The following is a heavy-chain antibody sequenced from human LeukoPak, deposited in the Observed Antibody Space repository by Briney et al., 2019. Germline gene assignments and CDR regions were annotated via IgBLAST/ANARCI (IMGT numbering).Heavy chain of an antibody. V-gene: IGHV7-4-1*02. J-gene: IGHJ4*02. CDR1: GYTFTGYH. CDR2: INTNTGNP. CDR3: ARAAITIIVVVPGY. Sequence: ASVNVSCKASGYTFTGYHIHWVRQAPGQGLEWMGWINTNTGNPTYAQGFTGRFVFSLDTSVSTAYLQISSLKAEDTAVYYCARAAITIIVVVPGYWGQGTLVTVSS. D-gene: IGHD3-22*01.